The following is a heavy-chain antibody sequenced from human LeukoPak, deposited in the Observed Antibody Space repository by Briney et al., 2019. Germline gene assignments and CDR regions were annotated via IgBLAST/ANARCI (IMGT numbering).Heavy chain of an antibody. D-gene: IGHD4-17*01. V-gene: IGHV4-61*01. Sequence: PSETLSLTCTVSGGSISSSSYYWGWIRQPPGKGLEWIGYIYYSGTTDYNPSLRSRVTISVDTPKNQFSLKLSSVTAADTAVYYCARDFAVTTAYYYGVDVWGQGITVTVSS. CDR2: IYYSGTT. CDR1: GGSISSSSYY. CDR3: ARDFAVTTAYYYGVDV. J-gene: IGHJ6*02.